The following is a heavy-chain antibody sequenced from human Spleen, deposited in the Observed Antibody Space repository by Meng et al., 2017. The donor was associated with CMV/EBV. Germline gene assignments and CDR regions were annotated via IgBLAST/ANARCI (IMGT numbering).Heavy chain of an antibody. Sequence: SETLSLTCTVSGYSISSTYSWGWIRQPPGKGLEWIGTFYHSGSTYYNPSLKSRVSISVDTSKNHFSLRLSSVPAADTAVYYCARRPVVPAAFDYWGQGTLVTVSS. V-gene: IGHV4-38-2*02. CDR3: ARRPVVPAAFDY. CDR1: GYSISSTYS. J-gene: IGHJ4*02. CDR2: FYHSGST. D-gene: IGHD2-2*01.